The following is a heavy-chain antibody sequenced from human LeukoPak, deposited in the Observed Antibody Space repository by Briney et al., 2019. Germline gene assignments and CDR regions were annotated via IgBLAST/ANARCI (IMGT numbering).Heavy chain of an antibody. J-gene: IGHJ5*02. D-gene: IGHD3-9*01. Sequence: PGGSLRLSCAASGFTFSGYWMHWVRQAPGKGLVWVSRINTDGSSTSYADSVKGRFTISRDNSKNTVYLQMNSLRAEDTAVYYCARDIFWGFDPWGQGTLVTVSS. CDR1: GFTFSGYW. V-gene: IGHV3-74*01. CDR3: ARDIFWGFDP. CDR2: INTDGSST.